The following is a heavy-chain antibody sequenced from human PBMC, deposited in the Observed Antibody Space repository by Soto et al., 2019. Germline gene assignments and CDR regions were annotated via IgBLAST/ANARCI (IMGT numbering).Heavy chain of an antibody. CDR3: ARHPSDFWFDP. Sequence: QLQLQESGPGLVKPSETLSLTCTVSGGSISSSSYFWGWIRQPPGKGLEWIGSIYYSGSTYYNPSLKRRFTVSVDKSKNHFSLKLSSVTAADTAVYYCARHPSDFWFDPWGQGTLVTVSS. J-gene: IGHJ5*02. CDR1: GGSISSSSYF. D-gene: IGHD2-21*02. CDR2: IYYSGST. V-gene: IGHV4-39*01.